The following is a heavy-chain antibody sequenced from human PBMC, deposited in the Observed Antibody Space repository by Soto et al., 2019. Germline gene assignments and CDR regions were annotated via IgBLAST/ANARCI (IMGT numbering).Heavy chain of an antibody. CDR1: VDSIGSYY. Sequence: QVQLQEPGPGLLKPSETLPLTSASSVDSIGSYYCFWFRQPPGRGLEPFGYLYYGRSPNYNPSLKSRVTLSVDTSTNQCSLTLSSMTAADTAVYYCALRSMAVVPEYWGQGTLVTVSS. V-gene: IGHV4-59*01. CDR2: LYYGRSP. CDR3: ALRSMAVVPEY. D-gene: IGHD3-22*01. J-gene: IGHJ4*02.